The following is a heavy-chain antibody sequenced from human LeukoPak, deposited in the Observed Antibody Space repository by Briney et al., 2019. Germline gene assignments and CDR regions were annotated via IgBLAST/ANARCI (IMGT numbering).Heavy chain of an antibody. CDR2: INHSGST. V-gene: IGHV4-34*01. J-gene: IGHJ6*02. Sequence: SETLSLTCAVYGGSFSGYYWSWIRQAPGKGLEWIGEINHSGSTNYNPSLKSRVTISVDTSKNQFSLKLISVAAADTAVYYCARADIVVVPAATYYYYYGMDVWGQGTTVTVSS. D-gene: IGHD2-2*01. CDR3: ARADIVVVPAATYYYYYGMDV. CDR1: GGSFSGYY.